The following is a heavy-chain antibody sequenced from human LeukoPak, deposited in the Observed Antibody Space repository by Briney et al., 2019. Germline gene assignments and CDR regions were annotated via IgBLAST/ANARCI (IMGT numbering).Heavy chain of an antibody. CDR2: IYYSGST. J-gene: IGHJ4*02. D-gene: IGHD4-23*01. V-gene: IGHV4-59*01. CDR1: GGSINSYY. Sequence: SETLSLTCTVSGGSINSYYWSWNRQPPGKGLEWIGYIYYSGSTNCNPSLKSRVTISIDTSKNQFSLKLSSVTAADTAVYYCARLFGNSDFDYWGQGALVTVSS. CDR3: ARLFGNSDFDY.